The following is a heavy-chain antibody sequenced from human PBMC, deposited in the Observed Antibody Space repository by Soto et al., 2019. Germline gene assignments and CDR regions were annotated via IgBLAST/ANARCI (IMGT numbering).Heavy chain of an antibody. CDR1: GFTFSSYA. CDR2: ISGSGGST. Sequence: EVQLLESGGGLVQPGGSLRLSCAASGFTFSSYAMSWVRQAPGKGLEWVSAISGSGGSTYYADSVKGPFTISRDNSKNTLSLQTNSLRAEDTAVYYCAKARFRDSSMFLLDYWGQGTLVTVSS. D-gene: IGHD6-19*01. CDR3: AKARFRDSSMFLLDY. J-gene: IGHJ4*02. V-gene: IGHV3-23*01.